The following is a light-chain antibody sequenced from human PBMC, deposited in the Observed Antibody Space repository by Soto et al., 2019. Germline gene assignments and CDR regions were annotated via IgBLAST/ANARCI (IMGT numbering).Light chain of an antibody. CDR3: SSYAGSSNV. Sequence: QSVLSQPASVSGSPGQSITISCTGTSSDIGRYNYVSWYQQHPGMAPQLLIYEVSDRPSGVPDRFSGSKSGNTASLTVSGLQAEDEADYYCSSYAGSSNVFGTGTKVTVL. CDR2: EVS. CDR1: SSDIGRYNY. V-gene: IGLV2-8*01. J-gene: IGLJ1*01.